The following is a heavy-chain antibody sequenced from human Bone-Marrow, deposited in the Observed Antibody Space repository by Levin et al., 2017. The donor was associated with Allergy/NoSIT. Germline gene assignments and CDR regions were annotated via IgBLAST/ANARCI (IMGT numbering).Heavy chain of an antibody. D-gene: IGHD6-13*01. CDR3: ARDRIAAAKTNWFDP. J-gene: IGHJ5*02. CDR1: GYTFTSYG. Sequence: ASVKVSCKASGYTFTSYGISWVRQAPGQGLEWMGWISAYNGNTNYAQKLQGRVTMTTDTSTSTAYMELRSLRSDDTAVYYCARDRIAAAKTNWFDPWGQGTLVTVSS. CDR2: ISAYNGNT. V-gene: IGHV1-18*01.